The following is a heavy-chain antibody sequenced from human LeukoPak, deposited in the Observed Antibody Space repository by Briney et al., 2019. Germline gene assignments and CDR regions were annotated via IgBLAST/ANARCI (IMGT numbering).Heavy chain of an antibody. CDR2: ISNSGDTT. J-gene: IGHJ4*02. V-gene: IGHV3-23*01. CDR3: AKCPGSANCYTGFDY. D-gene: IGHD2-2*02. Sequence: AGGSLRLSCAASGFTFSSYAMSWVRQAPGKGLEWISGISNSGDTTYDADSVKGRFTISRDNSKNTLYLQMNSLRAEDTAVYYCAKCPGSANCYTGFDYWAREPWSPSPQ. CDR1: GFTFSSYA.